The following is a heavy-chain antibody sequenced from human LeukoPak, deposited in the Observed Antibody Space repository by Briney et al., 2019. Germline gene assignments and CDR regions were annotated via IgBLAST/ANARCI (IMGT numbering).Heavy chain of an antibody. CDR1: GGTFSSYA. V-gene: IGHV1-69*05. Sequence: ASVKVSCKASGGTFSSYAISWVRQAPGQGLEWMGRIIPIFGTANYAQKFQGRVTITTDESTSTAYMELSSLRSEDTAVHYCARGSYCGGDCYSFHFDYWGQGTLVTVSS. J-gene: IGHJ4*02. CDR2: IIPIFGTA. CDR3: ARGSYCGGDCYSFHFDY. D-gene: IGHD2-21*02.